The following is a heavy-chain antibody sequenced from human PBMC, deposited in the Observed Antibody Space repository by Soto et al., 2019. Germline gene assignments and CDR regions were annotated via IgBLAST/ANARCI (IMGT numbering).Heavy chain of an antibody. J-gene: IGHJ6*02. V-gene: IGHV3-30*18. D-gene: IGHD3-3*01. CDR2: ISYDGSNK. CDR3: AKDGAYYDFWSGSHGYYYYGMDV. Sequence: PGGSLRLSCAASGFTFSSYGMHWVRQAPGKGLEWVAVISYDGSNKYYADSVKGRFTISRDNSKNTLYLQMNSLRAEDTAVYYCAKDGAYYDFWSGSHGYYYYGMDVWGQGTTVTVS. CDR1: GFTFSSYG.